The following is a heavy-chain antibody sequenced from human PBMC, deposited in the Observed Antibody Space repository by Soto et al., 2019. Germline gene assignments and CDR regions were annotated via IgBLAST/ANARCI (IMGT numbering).Heavy chain of an antibody. D-gene: IGHD6-19*01. V-gene: IGHV3-23*01. CDR3: AKDLIAVAGTGTGY. J-gene: IGHJ4*02. CDR1: GFTFSSYA. Sequence: EVQLLESGGGLVQPGGSLRLSCAASGFTFSSYAMSWVRQAPGKGLEWVSAISGSGGSTYYADSVKGRFTISSDNPNNTLYLQMNSLSAEDTAVYYCAKDLIAVAGTGTGYWGQGTLVTVSS. CDR2: ISGSGGST.